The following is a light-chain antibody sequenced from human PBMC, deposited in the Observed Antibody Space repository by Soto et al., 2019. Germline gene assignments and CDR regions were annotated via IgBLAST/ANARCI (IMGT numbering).Light chain of an antibody. Sequence: DIVMTQSPDSLAVSLGERATINCKSSQRVIHTSNNKSYLAWYQQKAGQPPELLLYWASARDSGVPDRFSGSGSGTDFTLTISSLQAEDVAVYYCQQYNSTPRTFGQGTKVEIK. CDR1: QRVIHTSNNKSY. J-gene: IGKJ2*01. CDR2: WAS. CDR3: QQYNSTPRT. V-gene: IGKV4-1*01.